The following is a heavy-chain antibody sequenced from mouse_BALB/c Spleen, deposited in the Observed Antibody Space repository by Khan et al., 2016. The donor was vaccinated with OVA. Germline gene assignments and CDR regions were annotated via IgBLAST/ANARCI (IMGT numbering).Heavy chain of an antibody. J-gene: IGHJ1*01. CDR1: GYTFTSYW. Sequence: LKQSGSELVRPGASVNLSCKASGYTFTSYWMHWVKQRPGQGLEWIGHVYPGSGSSNYDAKFKNKATLTVDTPSNTAYMLLSGLTSEDSAVYYCTRLYYGFGYFDVWGAGTTVTVSS. CDR2: VYPGSGSS. D-gene: IGHD1-2*01. CDR3: TRLYYGFGYFDV. V-gene: IGHV1S22*01.